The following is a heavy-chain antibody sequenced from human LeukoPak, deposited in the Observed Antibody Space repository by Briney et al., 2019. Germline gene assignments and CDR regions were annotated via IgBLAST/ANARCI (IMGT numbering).Heavy chain of an antibody. D-gene: IGHD2-2*02. V-gene: IGHV3-20*04. CDR1: GFTFDDYG. Sequence: PGGSLRLSCEASGFTFDDYGMSWVRQAAGKGLEGVSAITNWNGGSTGYAGSVRGRFTVSRDNAKNPLYLQMNSLRAEDTALYYCARCSRSSTDCYSAFDIWGQGTVVTVSS. CDR3: ARCSRSSTDCYSAFDI. J-gene: IGHJ3*02. CDR2: ITNWNGGST.